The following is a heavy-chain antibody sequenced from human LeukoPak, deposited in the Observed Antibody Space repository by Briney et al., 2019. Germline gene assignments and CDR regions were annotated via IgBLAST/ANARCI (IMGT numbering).Heavy chain of an antibody. V-gene: IGHV4-34*01. CDR1: SGSLSGHF. CDR3: ARGKQLPVRGPLDQ. D-gene: IGHD2-2*01. Sequence: SETLSLTCAAYSGSLSGHFWSWIRQPPGKGLEWIGEINYGGRTNYSPSLETRVRLSVDTSKNQFSLKLNSVTAADTAVYYCARGKQLPVRGPLDQWGQGTLVTVSS. J-gene: IGHJ4*02. CDR2: INYGGRT.